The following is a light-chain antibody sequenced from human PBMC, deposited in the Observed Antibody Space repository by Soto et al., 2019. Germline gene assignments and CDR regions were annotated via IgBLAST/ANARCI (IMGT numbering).Light chain of an antibody. CDR3: QSYDNSLRGSV. CDR1: SSNIGAGYG. V-gene: IGLV1-40*01. Sequence: QPVLTQPPSVSGAPGQRVTISCTGSSSNIGAGYGVHWYQKLPGTAPKLLIYSNTNRPSGVPDRFSGSKSGTSASLAITGLQTEDEADYYCQSYDNSLRGSVFGGGTKVTVL. J-gene: IGLJ2*01. CDR2: SNT.